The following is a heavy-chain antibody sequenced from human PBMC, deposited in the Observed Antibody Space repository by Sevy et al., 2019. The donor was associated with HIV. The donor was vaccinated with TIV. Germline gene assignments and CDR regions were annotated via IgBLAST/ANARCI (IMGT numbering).Heavy chain of an antibody. Sequence: GGSLRLSCAASGFTFSSYWMHWVRQAPGKGLVWVSRINSDGSSTSYADSVKGRFTISRDNAKNTLYLQMNSLRAEDTAVYYCARFGGAAAGSLCYFDYWGQGTLVTVSS. CDR2: INSDGSST. D-gene: IGHD6-13*01. V-gene: IGHV3-74*01. CDR1: GFTFSSYW. CDR3: ARFGGAAAGSLCYFDY. J-gene: IGHJ4*02.